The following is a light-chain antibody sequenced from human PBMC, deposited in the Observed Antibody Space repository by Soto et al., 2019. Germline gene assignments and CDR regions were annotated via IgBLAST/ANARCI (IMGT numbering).Light chain of an antibody. V-gene: IGKV3-20*01. J-gene: IGKJ1*01. CDR2: GAS. CDR1: QSVSSNY. Sequence: EIGLTQSPGTLSLSPGERATLSCRASQSVSSNYLGWYQQRTGQAPRLLIYGASRRATGIPDRFSGSVYGTDFNLTISRLEPEDFAVYYCQQYGSSPRTFGQGTKVDIK. CDR3: QQYGSSPRT.